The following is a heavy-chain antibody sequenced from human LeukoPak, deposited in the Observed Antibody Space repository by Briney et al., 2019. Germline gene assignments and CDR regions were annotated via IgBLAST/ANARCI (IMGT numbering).Heavy chain of an antibody. CDR1: GFTFNTSS. V-gene: IGHV3-21*01. D-gene: IGHD3-22*01. CDR3: AREGSCSDSICLVDY. J-gene: IGHJ4*02. Sequence: PGGSLRLSCAASGFTFNTSSMSWVRQAPGKGLEWVSSINFDSGYIYHADSVKGRFTISRDNAKNSLYLQMNSLRAEDTAVYYCAREGSCSDSICLVDYWGQGSLVAVSS. CDR2: INFDSGYI.